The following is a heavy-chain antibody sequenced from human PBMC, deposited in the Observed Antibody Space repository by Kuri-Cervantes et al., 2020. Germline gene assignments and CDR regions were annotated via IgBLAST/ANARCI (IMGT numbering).Heavy chain of an antibody. Sequence: GGSLRLSCAASGFTVSSNYMSWVRQAPGKGLEWVSVIYSGGSTYYADSVKGRFTISRDNSKNTLYLQMNSLRAEDTAVYYCAEDLDYYGSGSYYIGMDVWGQGTTVTVSS. CDR3: AEDLDYYGSGSYYIGMDV. D-gene: IGHD3-10*01. J-gene: IGHJ6*02. V-gene: IGHV3-66*01. CDR1: GFTVSSNY. CDR2: IYSGGST.